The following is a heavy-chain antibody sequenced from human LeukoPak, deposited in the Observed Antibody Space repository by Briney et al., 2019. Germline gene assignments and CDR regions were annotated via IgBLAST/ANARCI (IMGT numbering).Heavy chain of an antibody. CDR1: GGSFSGYY. V-gene: IGHV4-34*01. J-gene: IGHJ4*02. CDR3: ATKYSVAVAANPPYFDD. CDR2: NNQSGRT. Sequence: SETLSLTCGVYGGSFSGYYWSWIRQPPGRGLEWIGENNQSGRTSYNPSLKSRVTISVDTSNNQFSLKLSSVTAADTGVYYCATKYSVAVAANPPYFDDWGQGTLVTVSS. D-gene: IGHD6-19*01.